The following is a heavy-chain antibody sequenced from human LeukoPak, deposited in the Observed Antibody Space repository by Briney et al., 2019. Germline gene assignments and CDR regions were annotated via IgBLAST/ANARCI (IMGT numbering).Heavy chain of an antibody. CDR2: IYSGGST. CDR1: GFTVSSNH. CDR3: ARDKRVPMVATDYYYYYGMDV. J-gene: IGHJ6*02. Sequence: GVSLRLSCAASGFTVSSNHMSWVRQAPGKGLEWVSVIYSGGSTYYSDFVKGRFTISRDNSKNTLYLEMNSLRAEDTAVYYCARDKRVPMVATDYYYYYGMDVWGQGTTVTVSS. D-gene: IGHD4/OR15-4a*01. V-gene: IGHV3-53*01.